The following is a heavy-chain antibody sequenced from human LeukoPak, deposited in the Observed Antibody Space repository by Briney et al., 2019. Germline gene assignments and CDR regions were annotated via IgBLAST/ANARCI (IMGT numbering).Heavy chain of an antibody. CDR1: GGSISSYY. CDR2: IYYSRST. Sequence: SETLSLTCTVSGGSISSYYWSWIRQPPGKGLEWIGYIYYSRSTNYNPSLKSRVTISVDTSKNQFSLKLSSVTAADTAVYYCASGGDYGDPGSFDPWGQGTLVTVSS. V-gene: IGHV4-59*01. D-gene: IGHD4-17*01. CDR3: ASGGDYGDPGSFDP. J-gene: IGHJ5*02.